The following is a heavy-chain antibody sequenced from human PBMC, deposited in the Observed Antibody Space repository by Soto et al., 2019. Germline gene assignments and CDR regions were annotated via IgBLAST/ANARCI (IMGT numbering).Heavy chain of an antibody. J-gene: IGHJ6*02. CDR2: IVVGSGNT. V-gene: IGHV1-58*01. Sequence: SVKVSCKASEFTFTSSTVQWVRQARGQRLEWIGWIVVGSGNTNYAQKFQERVTITRDMSTSTAYMELSSLRSEDTAVYYCAAADEGWKLALDVWGQGTTVTVS. CDR3: AAADEGWKLALDV. D-gene: IGHD3-3*02. CDR1: EFTFTSST.